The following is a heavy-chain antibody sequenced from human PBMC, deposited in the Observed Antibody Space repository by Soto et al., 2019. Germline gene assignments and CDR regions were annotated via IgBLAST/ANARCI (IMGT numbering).Heavy chain of an antibody. D-gene: IGHD3-22*01. CDR2: INPNSGGT. CDR1: GYTFTGYY. CDR3: ARDGVGYYDSSGYYHFDY. V-gene: IGHV1-2*04. Sequence: ASVKVSCKASGYTFTGYYMHWVRQAPGQGLEWMGWINPNSGGTNYAQKFQGWVTMTTDTSTSTAYMELRSLRSDDTAVYYCARDGVGYYDSSGYYHFDYWGQGTLVTVSS. J-gene: IGHJ4*02.